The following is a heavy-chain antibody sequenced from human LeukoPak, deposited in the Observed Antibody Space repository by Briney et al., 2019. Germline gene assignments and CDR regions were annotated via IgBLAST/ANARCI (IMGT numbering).Heavy chain of an antibody. Sequence: GGSLRLSCAASGFIFSSYAMSWVRQAPGKGLEWVSTISGSGDSTYYADSVKGRFTISRDNSKNTLYLQMNSLRAEDTAVYYCAKESSNWYGDWFDPWGQGTLVTVSS. D-gene: IGHD6-13*01. CDR1: GFIFSSYA. CDR2: ISGSGDST. CDR3: AKESSNWYGDWFDP. V-gene: IGHV3-23*01. J-gene: IGHJ5*02.